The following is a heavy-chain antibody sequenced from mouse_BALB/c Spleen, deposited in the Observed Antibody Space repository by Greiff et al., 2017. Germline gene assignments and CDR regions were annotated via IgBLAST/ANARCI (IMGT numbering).Heavy chain of an antibody. CDR3: ARNKDYGSSLFAY. J-gene: IGHJ3*01. Sequence: VKLQESGPGLVQPSQSLSITCTVSGFSLTSYGVHWVRQSPGKGLEWLGVIWSGGSTDYNAAFISRLSISKDNSKSQVFFKMNSLQANDTAIYYCARNKDYGSSLFAYWGQGTLVTVSA. V-gene: IGHV2-2*02. CDR2: IWSGGST. D-gene: IGHD1-1*01. CDR1: GFSLTSYG.